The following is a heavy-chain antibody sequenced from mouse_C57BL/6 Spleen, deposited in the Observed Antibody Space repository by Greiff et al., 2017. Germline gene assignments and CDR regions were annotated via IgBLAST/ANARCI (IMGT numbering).Heavy chain of an antibody. CDR1: GYSFTGYY. J-gene: IGHJ2*01. Sequence: VQLQQSGPELVKPGASVTISCKASGYSFTGYYMNWVKQSPEKSLEWIGEINPSTGGTTYNQKFKAKATLTVDKSSSTAYMQLKSLTSEDSAVYYCARILTGTFGYWGQGTTLTVSS. CDR2: INPSTGGT. V-gene: IGHV1-42*01. D-gene: IGHD4-1*01. CDR3: ARILTGTFGY.